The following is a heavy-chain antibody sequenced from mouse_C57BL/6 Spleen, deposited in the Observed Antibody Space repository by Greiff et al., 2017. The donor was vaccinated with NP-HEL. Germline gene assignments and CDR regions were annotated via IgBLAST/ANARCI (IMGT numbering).Heavy chain of an antibody. CDR3: TKGAIYYGNPFDY. D-gene: IGHD2-1*01. CDR1: GYTFTGYG. J-gene: IGHJ2*01. Sequence: QVQLKESGAELVRPGASVTLSCKASGYTFTGYGMHWVKQTPVHGLEWIGAIDPETGGTAYNQKFKGKAILTADKSSSTAYMELRSLTSEDSAVDYCTKGAIYYGNPFDYWGQGTTLTVSS. V-gene: IGHV1-15*01. CDR2: IDPETGGT.